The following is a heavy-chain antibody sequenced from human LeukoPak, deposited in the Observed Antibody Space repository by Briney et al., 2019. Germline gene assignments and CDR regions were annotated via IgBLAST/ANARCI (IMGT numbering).Heavy chain of an antibody. CDR3: ARGRGDYVDYYFDY. CDR1: GFTFSSYS. D-gene: IGHD4-17*01. V-gene: IGHV3-21*01. J-gene: IGHJ4*02. CDR2: ISSSSSYI. Sequence: GGSLRLSCAASGFTFSSYSMNWVRQAPGKGLEWVSSISSSSSYIYYADSVKGRFTISRDNAKNSLYLQMNSLRAEDTAVYYCARGRGDYVDYYFDYWGQGTLVTVSS.